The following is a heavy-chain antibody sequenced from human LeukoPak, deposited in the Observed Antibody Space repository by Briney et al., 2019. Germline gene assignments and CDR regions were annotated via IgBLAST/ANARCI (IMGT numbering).Heavy chain of an antibody. J-gene: IGHJ6*04. CDR1: GFTFSSYG. CDR2: ISSSGSTV. Sequence: GGSLRLSCAASGFTFSSYGIHWVRQAPGKGLEWVSYISSSGSTVYYADSVKGRFTISRDNAKNSLYLQMNSLRAEDTAVYYCAELGITMIGGVWGKGTTVTISS. CDR3: AELGITMIGGV. D-gene: IGHD3-10*02. V-gene: IGHV3-48*03.